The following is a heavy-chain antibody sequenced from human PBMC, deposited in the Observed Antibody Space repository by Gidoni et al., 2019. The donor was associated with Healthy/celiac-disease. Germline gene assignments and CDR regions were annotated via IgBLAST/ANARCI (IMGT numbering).Heavy chain of an antibody. V-gene: IGHV4-39*01. CDR1: GGSISSSSYY. CDR3: ARHGYCSSTSCYTSWFDP. Sequence: QLQLQESGPGLVTPSETLSLTCTVSGGSISSSSYYWGWIRQPPGKGLEWIGSIYYSGSTYYNPSLKSRVTISVDTSKNQFSLKLSSVTAADTAVYYCARHGYCSSTSCYTSWFDPWGQGTLVTVSS. D-gene: IGHD2-2*02. CDR2: IYYSGST. J-gene: IGHJ5*02.